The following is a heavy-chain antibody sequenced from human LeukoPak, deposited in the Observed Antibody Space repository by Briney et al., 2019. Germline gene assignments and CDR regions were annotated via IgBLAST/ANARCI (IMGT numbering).Heavy chain of an antibody. CDR2: FDPEDGET. CDR3: ATRGYSSGWYGNWFDP. CDR1: GYTFTGYY. Sequence: GASVKVSCKASGYTFTGYYMHWVRQAPGQGLEWMGGFDPEDGETIYAQKFQGRVTMTEDTSTDTAYMELSSLRSEDTAVYYCATRGYSSGWYGNWFDPWGQGTLVTVSS. V-gene: IGHV1-24*01. D-gene: IGHD6-19*01. J-gene: IGHJ5*02.